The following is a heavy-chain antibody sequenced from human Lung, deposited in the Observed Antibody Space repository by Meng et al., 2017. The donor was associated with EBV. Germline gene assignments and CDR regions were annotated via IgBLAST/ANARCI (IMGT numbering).Heavy chain of an antibody. CDR2: IYYSGST. D-gene: IGHD3-22*01. CDR3: ARGLWYYDRGGYFDN. CDR1: GGSTSSGGYY. V-gene: IGHV4-31*02. J-gene: IGHJ4*02. Sequence: LQRSGHALVNPPQTLSLTCHCSGGSTSSGGYYWSWIRQHPEKGLEWIGYIYYSGSTYYKPSLKSRLTISVDTSKNQLSLRLSSVTAADTAVYYCARGLWYYDRGGYFDNWGRGTLVTVSS.